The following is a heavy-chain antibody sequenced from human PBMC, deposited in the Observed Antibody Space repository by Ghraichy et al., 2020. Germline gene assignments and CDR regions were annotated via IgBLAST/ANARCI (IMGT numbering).Heavy chain of an antibody. CDR3: AKIMELFGSVLDY. D-gene: IGHD3-10*01. V-gene: IGHV3-30*18. CDR1: GFTFSSYG. CDR2: ISYDGSNK. J-gene: IGHJ4*02. Sequence: GGSLRLSCAASGFTFSSYGMHWVRQAPGKGLEWVAVISYDGSNKYYADSVKGRFTISRDNSKNTLYLQMNSLRAEDTAVYYCAKIMELFGSVLDYWGQGTLVTVSS.